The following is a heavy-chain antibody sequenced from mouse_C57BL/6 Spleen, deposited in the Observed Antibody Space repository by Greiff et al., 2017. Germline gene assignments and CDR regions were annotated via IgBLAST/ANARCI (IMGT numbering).Heavy chain of an antibody. J-gene: IGHJ1*03. CDR2: IYPGGGYT. CDR1: GYTFTNYW. Sequence: VQLQQSGAELVRPGTSVKMSCKASGYTFTNYWIGWAKQRPGHGLEWIGDIYPGGGYTNYNEKFKGKATLTADKSSSTAYMQFSSLTSEDSAIYYGAREGNYDGSYWYFDVWGTGTTVTVSS. CDR3: AREGNYDGSYWYFDV. D-gene: IGHD2-4*01. V-gene: IGHV1-63*01.